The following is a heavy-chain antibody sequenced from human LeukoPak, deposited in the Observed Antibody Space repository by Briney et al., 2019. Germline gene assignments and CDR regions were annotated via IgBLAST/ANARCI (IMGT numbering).Heavy chain of an antibody. D-gene: IGHD2-8*01. Sequence: ASVKVSCKASGYVFTDYYIHWVRQAPGQGLEWMGWINPYSGGTNYAQKFRGRVTMTRDTSISTAYVDLSRLTSDDTAVYFCARCEIYCISGFCYKEPCDYWGQGTLVTVSS. CDR3: ARCEIYCISGFCYKEPCDY. CDR1: GYVFTDYY. V-gene: IGHV1-2*02. CDR2: INPYSGGT. J-gene: IGHJ4*02.